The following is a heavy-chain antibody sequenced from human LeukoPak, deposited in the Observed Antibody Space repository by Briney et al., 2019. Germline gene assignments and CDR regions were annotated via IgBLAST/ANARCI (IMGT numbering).Heavy chain of an antibody. D-gene: IGHD1-7*01. Sequence: SETLSLTCAVYGGSFSGYHWSWIRQPPGKGLEWIGEINHSGSTNYNPSLKSRVTISVDTSKNQFSLNLSSVTAADTAVYFCARGNYDYFDSWGQGTLVTVSS. CDR2: INHSGST. J-gene: IGHJ4*02. CDR3: ARGNYDYFDS. CDR1: GGSFSGYH. V-gene: IGHV4-34*01.